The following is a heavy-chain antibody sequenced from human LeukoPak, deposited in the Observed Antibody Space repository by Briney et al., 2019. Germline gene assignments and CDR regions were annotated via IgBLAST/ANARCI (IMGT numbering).Heavy chain of an antibody. CDR3: ARARRPDGVVPAARYMDV. D-gene: IGHD2-2*01. CDR1: GFAFSTYW. V-gene: IGHV3-7*01. CDR2: MKHDGSDK. J-gene: IGHJ6*03. Sequence: GGSLRLSCAASGFAFSTYWMSWVRQAPGQGLEWVAYMKHDGSDKYHVDSVKGRFTISRDNSKNSLYLQMNSLTADDTAVYYCARARRPDGVVPAARYMDVWDKGTTVTVSS.